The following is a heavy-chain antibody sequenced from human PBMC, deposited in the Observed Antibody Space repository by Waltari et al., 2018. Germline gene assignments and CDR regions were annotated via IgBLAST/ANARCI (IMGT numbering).Heavy chain of an antibody. CDR2: INPNSGGT. V-gene: IGHV1-2*06. CDR3: ARGGGGSGWYNYYYGMDV. Sequence: QVQLVQSGAEVKKPGASVKVSCKASGYTFTGYYMHWVRQAPGQGLEWMGRINPNSGGTNYAQKFQGRVTITADKSTSTAYMELSSLRSEDTAVYYCARGGGGSGWYNYYYGMDVWGQGTTVTVSS. D-gene: IGHD6-19*01. J-gene: IGHJ6*02. CDR1: GYTFTGYY.